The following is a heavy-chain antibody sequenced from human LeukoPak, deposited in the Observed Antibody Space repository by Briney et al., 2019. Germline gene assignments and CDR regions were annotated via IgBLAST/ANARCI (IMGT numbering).Heavy chain of an antibody. D-gene: IGHD2-21*02. V-gene: IGHV1-69*04. Sequence: ASVKVSCKASGGTFSSYAISWVRQAPGQGLEWVGRIIPILGIANYAQKFQGRVTITADKSTSTAYMELSSLRSEDTAVYYCARESTIYCGGDCTFDYWGQGTLVTVSS. CDR1: GGTFSSYA. J-gene: IGHJ4*02. CDR3: ARESTIYCGGDCTFDY. CDR2: IIPILGIA.